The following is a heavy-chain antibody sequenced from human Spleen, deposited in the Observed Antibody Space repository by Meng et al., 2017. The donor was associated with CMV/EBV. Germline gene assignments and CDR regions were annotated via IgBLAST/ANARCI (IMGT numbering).Heavy chain of an antibody. J-gene: IGHJ4*02. CDR3: ARSPRGGCTSISCYTERPFDY. V-gene: IGHV4-39*01. CDR2: MSYSGST. Sequence: SETLSLTCTVSGGSISSDGHYWGWIRQSPGKGLEWIGSMSYSGSTYYNPSLKSRVTMSLDMSKNQFSLTLSSVTATDTAVYYCARSPRGGCTSISCYTERPFDYWGQGTRVTVSS. CDR1: GGSISSDGHY. D-gene: IGHD2-2*02.